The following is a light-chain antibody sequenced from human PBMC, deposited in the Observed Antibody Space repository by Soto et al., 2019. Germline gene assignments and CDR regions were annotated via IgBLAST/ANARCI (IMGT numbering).Light chain of an antibody. CDR2: DAS. V-gene: IGKV3-15*01. CDR3: QQCRNWPLT. CDR1: QNVYNN. Sequence: EIVMTQSPATLSVSPGEGATLSCKASQNVYNNLAWYQQRPGQTPRLLIYDASTRATGISARFSGSGYGTEFTLTISSLQSEDFAVYFCQQCRNWPLTFGGGNKVEIK. J-gene: IGKJ4*01.